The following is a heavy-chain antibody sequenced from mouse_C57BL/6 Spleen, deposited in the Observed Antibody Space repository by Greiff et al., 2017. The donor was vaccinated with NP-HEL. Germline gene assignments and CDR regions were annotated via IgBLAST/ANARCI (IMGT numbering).Heavy chain of an antibody. CDR3: TTGYGYASYYAMDY. CDR2: IDPENGDT. Sequence: EVQLQQSGAELVRPGASVKLSCTASGFNIKDDYMHWVKQRPEQGLEWIGWIDPENGDTEYASKFQGKATITADTSSNTAYLQLSSLTSEDTAVYYCTTGYGYASYYAMDYWGQGTSVTVSS. D-gene: IGHD2-2*01. V-gene: IGHV14-4*01. J-gene: IGHJ4*01. CDR1: GFNIKDDY.